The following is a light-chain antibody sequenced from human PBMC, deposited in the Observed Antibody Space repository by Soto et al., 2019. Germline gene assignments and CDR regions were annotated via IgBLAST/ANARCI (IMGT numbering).Light chain of an antibody. CDR3: PQYNNWPSIT. CDR2: GAS. V-gene: IGKV3-15*01. Sequence: PGERAPLSCRASQSVSSNLAWYQQKPGQAPRLLIYGASTRATGIPARFSGSGSGTEFTLTISSLQSEDFAVYYCPQYNNWPSITFGQGTRLEIK. J-gene: IGKJ5*01. CDR1: QSVSSN.